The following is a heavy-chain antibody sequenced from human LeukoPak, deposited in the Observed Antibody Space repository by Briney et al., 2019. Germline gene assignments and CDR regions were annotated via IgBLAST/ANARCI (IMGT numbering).Heavy chain of an antibody. D-gene: IGHD2-2*01. V-gene: IGHV1-18*01. CDR1: GYTFTSYG. CDR2: ISAYNCNT. Sequence: ASVKVSCKASGYTFTSYGISWVRQAPGQGLEWMGWISAYNCNTNYAQKLQGRVTMTTDTCTSRDYMELRSLRSDDTAVYYCARDPGPLGYCSSTSCLDYFYYYYYGMDVWGQGTTVTVSS. CDR3: ARDPGPLGYCSSTSCLDYFYYYYYGMDV. J-gene: IGHJ6*02.